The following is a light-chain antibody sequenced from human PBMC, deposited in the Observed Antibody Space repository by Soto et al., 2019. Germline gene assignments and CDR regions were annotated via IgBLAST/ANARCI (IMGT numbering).Light chain of an antibody. CDR3: QGLSDYPIP. V-gene: IGKV1-9*01. CDR2: AAS. Sequence: DIQLTQSPSFLSASVGDRVTITCRASQGIGSYLAWYQQKPGKAPKFLIYAASTLRGGVPSRFSGSGSGTEFTLTISSLQPEDFATYYCQGLSDYPIPFGPGTRLEIK. J-gene: IGKJ5*01. CDR1: QGIGSY.